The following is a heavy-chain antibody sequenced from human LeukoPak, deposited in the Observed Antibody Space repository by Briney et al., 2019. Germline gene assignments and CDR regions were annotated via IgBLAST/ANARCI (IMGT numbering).Heavy chain of an antibody. Sequence: PGGSLRLSCAASGFTFDDYAMHWVRQAPGEGLEWVSGISWNGAIKGYADSVKGRFTISRDNAKNSLYLQMNSLRAEDTALYFCAKDMGDYYYALGSYYRERDYGMDVWGQGTTVTVSS. CDR3: AKDMGDYYYALGSYYRERDYGMDV. V-gene: IGHV3-9*01. CDR1: GFTFDDYA. J-gene: IGHJ6*02. D-gene: IGHD3-10*01. CDR2: ISWNGAIK.